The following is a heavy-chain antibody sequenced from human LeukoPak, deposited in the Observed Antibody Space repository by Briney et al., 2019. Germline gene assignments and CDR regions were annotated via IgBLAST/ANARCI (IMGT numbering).Heavy chain of an antibody. D-gene: IGHD2-15*01. J-gene: IGHJ4*02. V-gene: IGHV3-23*01. CDR3: ASRSGHWDF. CDR1: GFTITSYV. CDR2: LRGGDDST. Sequence: GGSLRLSCTASGFTITSYVTSWVRQAPGKGLEWISSLRGGDDSTSYADSVKGRFAISTGNFKNTVYLQMNTLTVDDTALYYCASRSGHWDFWGQGTLVTVSS.